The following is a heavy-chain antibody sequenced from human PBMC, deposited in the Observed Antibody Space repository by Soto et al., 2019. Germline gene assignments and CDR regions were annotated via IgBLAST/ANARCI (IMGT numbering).Heavy chain of an antibody. CDR2: ISAYNGNT. J-gene: IGHJ4*02. Sequence: ASVKVSCKASGYTFTSYGISWVRQAPGQGLEWMGWISAYNGNTNYAQKLQGRVTMTTDTSISTAYMELSSLRSEDTAVYYCARESYGLPYWGQGTLVTVSS. CDR1: GYTFTSYG. CDR3: ARESYGLPY. D-gene: IGHD5-18*01. V-gene: IGHV1-18*01.